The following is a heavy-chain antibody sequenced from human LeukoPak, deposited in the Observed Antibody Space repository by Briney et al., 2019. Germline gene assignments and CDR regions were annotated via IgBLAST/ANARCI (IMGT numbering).Heavy chain of an antibody. Sequence: GGSLRLSCVASGFSFSRNAMNWLRQPPGKGLEWVSGVGGSNTDTSYADSVKGRFTISRDNSQNTVSLVVNNLRAEDTAIYYCATHDTMVGISWGQGTLVTVSS. J-gene: IGHJ4*02. CDR1: GFSFSRNA. V-gene: IGHV3-23*01. CDR2: VGGSNTDT. CDR3: ATHDTMVGIS. D-gene: IGHD1-26*01.